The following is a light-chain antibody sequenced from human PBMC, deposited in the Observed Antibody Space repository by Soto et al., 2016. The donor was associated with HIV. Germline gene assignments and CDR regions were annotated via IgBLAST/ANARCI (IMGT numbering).Light chain of an antibody. V-gene: IGLV3-21*03. CDR1: NIGTKN. CDR3: QVWDSSSDHYV. CDR2: DDS. J-gene: IGLJ1*01. Sequence: SYELTQPPSVSVAPGKTASITCGGNNIGTKNVHWYKQKPGQAPVVVVYDDSDRPSGIPERFSGSKPGNMATLTISRVEAGDEADYYCQVWDSSSDHYVFGTGTEVTV.